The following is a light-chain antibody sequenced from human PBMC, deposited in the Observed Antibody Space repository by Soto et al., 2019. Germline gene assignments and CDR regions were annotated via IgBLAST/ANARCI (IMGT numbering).Light chain of an antibody. J-gene: IGLJ3*02. V-gene: IGLV2-14*01. CDR3: SSYTYSNTWV. CDR1: SSDVGGPNY. Sequence: QPVLTQPASVSGSPGQSITISCTGTSSDVGGPNYVSWYQQHPGKAPKLIIYEVNKWPSGVSNRFSGSKSGNTASLTVSGLQAEDEADYYCSSYTYSNTWVFGGGTKVTVL. CDR2: EVN.